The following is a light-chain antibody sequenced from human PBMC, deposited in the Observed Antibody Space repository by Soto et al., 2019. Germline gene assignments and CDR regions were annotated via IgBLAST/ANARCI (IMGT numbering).Light chain of an antibody. CDR1: SSDVGGYDF. CDR2: EVS. CDR3: SSYTSDWGV. Sequence: QSVLTQPASVSGSPGQSITISCTGTSSDVGGYDFVSWYQHHPGKAPKLIIYEVSTRPSGVSNRFSGSKSGNTASLTISGGQADDEAEYYCSSYTSDWGVFGTGTKLTVL. J-gene: IGLJ1*01. V-gene: IGLV2-14*01.